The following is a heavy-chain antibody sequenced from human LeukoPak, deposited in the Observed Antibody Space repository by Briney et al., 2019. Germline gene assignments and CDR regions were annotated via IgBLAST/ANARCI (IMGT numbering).Heavy chain of an antibody. J-gene: IGHJ4*02. Sequence: GGSLRLSCVASGFTFDDYGMSWVRQAPGKGLEWVSGINWNGGSTAYADSVKGRFTISRDNAKNSLYLEMNSLRAEDTALYYCARGSQSYYFDYWGQGTLVTVSS. CDR2: INWNGGST. CDR1: GFTFDDYG. V-gene: IGHV3-20*04. CDR3: ARGSQSYYFDY.